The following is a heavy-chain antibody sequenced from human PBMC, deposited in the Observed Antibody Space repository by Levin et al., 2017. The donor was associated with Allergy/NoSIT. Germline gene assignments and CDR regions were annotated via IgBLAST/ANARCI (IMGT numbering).Heavy chain of an antibody. J-gene: IGHJ6*02. CDR1: GFTFSSYG. CDR2: ISYDGSNK. CDR3: AKERPPLGATTNYYYYGMDV. Sequence: GGSLRLSCAASGFTFSSYGMHWVRQAPGKGLEWVAVISYDGSNKYYADSVKGRFTISRDNSKNTLYLPMNSLRAEDTAVYYCAKERPPLGATTNYYYYGMDVWGQGTTVTVSS. D-gene: IGHD5-12*01. V-gene: IGHV3-30*18.